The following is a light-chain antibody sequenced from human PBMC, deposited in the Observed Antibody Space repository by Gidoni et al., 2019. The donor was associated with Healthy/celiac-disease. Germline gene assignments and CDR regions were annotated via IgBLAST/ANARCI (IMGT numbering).Light chain of an antibody. Sequence: DIQMTQSPSTLPASVGDRVTITCRASQSSSSWLAWYQQKPGKTPKLLIYKASSLESGVPSRFSGSGSGTEFTLPISSLQPDDFATYYCQQYNSYSRTFGQGTKVEIK. V-gene: IGKV1-5*03. CDR1: QSSSSW. CDR3: QQYNSYSRT. J-gene: IGKJ1*01. CDR2: KAS.